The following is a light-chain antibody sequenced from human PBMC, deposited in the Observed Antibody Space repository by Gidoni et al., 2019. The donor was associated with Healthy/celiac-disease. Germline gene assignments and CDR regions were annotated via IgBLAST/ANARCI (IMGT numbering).Light chain of an antibody. J-gene: IGKJ3*01. CDR3: QQSYSTPFT. V-gene: IGKV1-39*01. Sequence: DIQMTQSPSSLSASVGDRVTITCRASQSISSYLNLYQQKPGKAPKLLIYAASSVQSGVPSRFSGSGSGTDFTLTISSLQPEDFATYYCQQSYSTPFTFGPGTKVDIK. CDR2: AAS. CDR1: QSISSY.